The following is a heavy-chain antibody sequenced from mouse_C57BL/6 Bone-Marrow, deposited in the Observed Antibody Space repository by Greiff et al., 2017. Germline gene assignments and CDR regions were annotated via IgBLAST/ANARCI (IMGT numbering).Heavy chain of an antibody. J-gene: IGHJ4*01. V-gene: IGHV2-5*01. CDR2: IWRGGST. CDR1: GFSLTSYG. CDR3: AKNGGVYYDYDGYYAMDY. D-gene: IGHD2-4*01. Sequence: VQLQQSGPGLVQPSQSLSITCTVSGFSLTSYGVHWVRQSPGKGLEWLGVIWRGGSTDYNAAFMSRLSITKDNSKSQVFFKMNSLQADDTAIYYCAKNGGVYYDYDGYYAMDYWGQGTSVTVSS.